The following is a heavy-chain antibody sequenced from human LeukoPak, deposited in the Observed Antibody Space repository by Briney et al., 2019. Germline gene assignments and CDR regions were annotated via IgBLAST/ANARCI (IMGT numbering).Heavy chain of an antibody. V-gene: IGHV3-11*01. J-gene: IGHJ4*02. Sequence: GGSLRLSCAASGFTFSDYYMSWIRQAPGKGLEWVSYISDSGNTLYYADSVKGRFTISRDNSKNTLYLQMNSLRAEDTAVYYCAKVGYSSSWYYWGQGTLVTVSS. CDR1: GFTFSDYY. CDR2: ISDSGNTL. CDR3: AKVGYSSSWYY. D-gene: IGHD6-13*01.